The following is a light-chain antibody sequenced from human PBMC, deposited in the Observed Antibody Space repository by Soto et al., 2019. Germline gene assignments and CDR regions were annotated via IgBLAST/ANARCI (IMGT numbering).Light chain of an antibody. CDR2: GPS. CDR3: QQYGSLIT. Sequence: EIVLTQSPGTLSLSPGERATHSCRASQSVSSSYLAWYQQKPGQAPRLLIYGPSSRATGIPDRFSGSGSGTDFTLTISRLEPEDFAVYYCQQYGSLITFGQGTRLEIK. J-gene: IGKJ5*01. V-gene: IGKV3-20*01. CDR1: QSVSSSY.